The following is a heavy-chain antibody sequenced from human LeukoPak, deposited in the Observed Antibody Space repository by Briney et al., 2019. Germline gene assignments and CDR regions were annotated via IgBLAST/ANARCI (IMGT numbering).Heavy chain of an antibody. Sequence: SQTLSLTCTVSGGSISSGRYYWSWIRQPAGKGLEWVGRIETSGTTKYNPSLNSRATISVDTSKNQFSLKLNSVTAADTAVYYCARYHMLNRGVNWFDPWGQGILVAVSS. V-gene: IGHV4-61*02. CDR2: IETSGTT. CDR3: ARYHMLNRGVNWFDP. J-gene: IGHJ5*02. CDR1: GGSISSGRYY. D-gene: IGHD2-2*01.